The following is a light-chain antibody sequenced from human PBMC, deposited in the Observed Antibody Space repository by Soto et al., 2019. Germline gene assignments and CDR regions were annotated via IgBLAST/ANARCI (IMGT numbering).Light chain of an antibody. Sequence: QSALTQPASVSGSPGQSITISCNGTSSDVGSYNFVSWYQQHPGKAPKLMIYEGSKRPSGVSNRFSGSKSGNTASLTISGLQAEDEADYYCCSYAGSSTWVFGGGTKVTVL. V-gene: IGLV2-23*01. CDR2: EGS. J-gene: IGLJ3*02. CDR1: SSDVGSYNF. CDR3: CSYAGSSTWV.